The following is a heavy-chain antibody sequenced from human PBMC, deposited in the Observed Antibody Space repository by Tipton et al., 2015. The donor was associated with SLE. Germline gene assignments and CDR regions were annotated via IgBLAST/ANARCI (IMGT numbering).Heavy chain of an antibody. CDR2: IYHSGST. Sequence: LRLSCAVSGGSISSGGYSWSWIRQPPGKGLEWIGYIYHSGSTYYNPSLKSRVTISVDTSKNQFSLKLSSVTAADTAVYYCAREAQWLDRAFDIWGQGTMVTVSS. D-gene: IGHD6-19*01. CDR1: GGSISSGGYS. J-gene: IGHJ3*02. CDR3: AREAQWLDRAFDI. V-gene: IGHV4-30-2*01.